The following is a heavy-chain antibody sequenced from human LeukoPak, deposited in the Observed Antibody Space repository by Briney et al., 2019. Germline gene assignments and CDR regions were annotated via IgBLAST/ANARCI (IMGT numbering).Heavy chain of an antibody. CDR3: ARGGAVYYYGSGSYYKTYYFDY. Sequence: KPSETLSLTCAVYGGSFSGYYWSWIRQPPGKGLEWIGEINHSGSTNYNPSLKSRVTISVDTSKNQFSLKLSSVTAADTAVYYCARGGAVYYYGSGSYYKTYYFDYWGQGTLVTVSS. CDR1: GGSFSGYY. V-gene: IGHV4-34*01. D-gene: IGHD3-10*01. CDR2: INHSGST. J-gene: IGHJ4*02.